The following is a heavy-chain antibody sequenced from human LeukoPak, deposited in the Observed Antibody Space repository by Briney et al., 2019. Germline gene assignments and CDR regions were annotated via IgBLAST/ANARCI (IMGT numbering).Heavy chain of an antibody. D-gene: IGHD3-22*01. CDR3: ARRVSDPLKVDY. CDR1: GGSISSGGYS. Sequence: SQTLSLTCAVSGGSISSGGYSWSWIRQPPGKGLEWIGYIYHSGSTYYNPSLKSRITISVDTSKNQFSLKLSSVTAADTAVYYCARRVSDPLKVDYWGQGTLVTVSS. V-gene: IGHV4-30-2*01. J-gene: IGHJ4*02. CDR2: IYHSGST.